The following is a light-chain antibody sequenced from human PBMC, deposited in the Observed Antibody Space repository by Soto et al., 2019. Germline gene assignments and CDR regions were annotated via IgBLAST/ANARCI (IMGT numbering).Light chain of an antibody. J-gene: IGLJ1*01. V-gene: IGLV1-44*01. CDR3: SSWDNSLNGYV. CDR1: SSNIGSNT. Sequence: QSVLTQPLSASASPGQRVTISCSGGSSNIGSNTVAWYQHLPGTAPPRLIFTAGQRPSGVPGRFSGSKSGTSASLAISGLQSEDEGDYSCSSWDNSLNGYVFGPGTKLTVL. CDR2: TAG.